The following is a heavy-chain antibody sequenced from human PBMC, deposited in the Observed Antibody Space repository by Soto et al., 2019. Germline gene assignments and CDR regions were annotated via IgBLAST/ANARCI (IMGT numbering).Heavy chain of an antibody. V-gene: IGHV1-8*01. J-gene: IGHJ6*02. CDR3: ARVGILRFLEWLHNHYFYYGMVV. D-gene: IGHD3-3*01. Sequence: ASVKVSCKASGYTFTSYDINWVRQATGQGLEWMGWMNPNSGNTGYAQKFQGRVTMTRNTSISTAYMELSSLRSEDTAVYYCARVGILRFLEWLHNHYFYYGMVVWGQVTRVPGSS. CDR2: MNPNSGNT. CDR1: GYTFTSYD.